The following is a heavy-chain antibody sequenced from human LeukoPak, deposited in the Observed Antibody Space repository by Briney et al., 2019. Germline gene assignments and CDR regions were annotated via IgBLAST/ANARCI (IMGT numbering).Heavy chain of an antibody. Sequence: ASVKVSCKASGYTFTGCYMHWVRQAPGQGLEWMGWINPNSGGTNYAQKFQGRVTMTRDTSISTAYMELSRLRSDDTAVYCCARDQAQNYRSGPYDYWGQGTLVTVSS. CDR2: INPNSGGT. D-gene: IGHD1-7*01. CDR1: GYTFTGCY. V-gene: IGHV1-2*02. J-gene: IGHJ4*02. CDR3: ARDQAQNYRSGPYDY.